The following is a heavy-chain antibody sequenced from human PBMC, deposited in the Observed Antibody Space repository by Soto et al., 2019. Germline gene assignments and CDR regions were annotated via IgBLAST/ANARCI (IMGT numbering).Heavy chain of an antibody. CDR1: GGSFSGYY. Sequence: SETLSLTCAVYGGSFSGYYWSWIRQPPGKWLEWIGEINHSGSTNYNPSLKSRVTISVDTSKNQFSLRLSSVTAADTAVYYCARDRAIAAAGTGYYGMDVWGQGXTVTVYS. D-gene: IGHD6-13*01. V-gene: IGHV4-34*01. CDR3: ARDRAIAAAGTGYYGMDV. CDR2: INHSGST. J-gene: IGHJ6*02.